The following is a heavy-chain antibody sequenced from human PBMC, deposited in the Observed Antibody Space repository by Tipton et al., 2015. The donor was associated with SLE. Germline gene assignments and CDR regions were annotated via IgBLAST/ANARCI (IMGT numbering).Heavy chain of an antibody. J-gene: IGHJ4*02. CDR1: GGSIRSSGYY. Sequence: TLSLTCTVSGGSIRSSGYYWHWIRQSPGKGLEWIGNMYYTGSPYYNPSLKNRVTISGDTSKNQFSLKLTSVTAADTATYYCATAATRATTSSFFDYWGQGTLVTVSS. CDR2: MYYTGSP. CDR3: ATAATRATTSSFFDY. D-gene: IGHD4-11*01. V-gene: IGHV4-39*07.